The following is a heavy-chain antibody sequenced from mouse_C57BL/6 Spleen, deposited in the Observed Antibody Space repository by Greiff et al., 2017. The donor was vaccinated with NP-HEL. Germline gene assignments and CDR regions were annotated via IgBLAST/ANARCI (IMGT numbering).Heavy chain of an antibody. D-gene: IGHD6-5*01. CDR1: GFTFSSYG. CDR2: ISSGGSYT. Sequence: EVKLVESGGDLVKPGGSLKLSCAASGFTFSSYGMSWVRQTPDKRLEWVATISSGGSYTYYPDSVKGRFTISRDNAKNTLYLQMSSLKSEDTAMYYCARHAYDGYFDYWGQGTTLTVSS. J-gene: IGHJ2*01. V-gene: IGHV5-6*01. CDR3: ARHAYDGYFDY.